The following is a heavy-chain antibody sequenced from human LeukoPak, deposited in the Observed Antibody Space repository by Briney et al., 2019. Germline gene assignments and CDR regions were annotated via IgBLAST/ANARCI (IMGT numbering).Heavy chain of an antibody. CDR3: AEYKGYCSSTSCYAYFDY. CDR2: IIPIFGTA. V-gene: IGHV1-69*13. CDR1: GGTFSSYA. D-gene: IGHD2-2*01. J-gene: IGHJ4*02. Sequence: ASVKVSCKASGGTFSSYAISWVRQAPGQGLEWMGGIIPIFGTANYAQKFQGRVTITADESTSTAYMELSSLRSEDTAVYYCAEYKGYCSSTSCYAYFDYWGQGTLVTVSS.